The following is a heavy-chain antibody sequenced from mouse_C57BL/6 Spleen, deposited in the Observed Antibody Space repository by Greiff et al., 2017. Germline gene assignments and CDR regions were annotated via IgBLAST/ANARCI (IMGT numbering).Heavy chain of an antibody. Sequence: EVTVEESGGGLVKPGGSLKLSCAASGFTFSDYGMHWVRQAPEKGLEWVAYISSGSSTIYYADTVKGRFTISRDNAKNTLFLQMTSLRSEDTAMYYCARGGAYYSNHYAMDYWGQGTSVTVSS. CDR1: GFTFSDYG. CDR2: ISSGSSTI. CDR3: ARGGAYYSNHYAMDY. D-gene: IGHD2-5*01. J-gene: IGHJ4*01. V-gene: IGHV5-17*01.